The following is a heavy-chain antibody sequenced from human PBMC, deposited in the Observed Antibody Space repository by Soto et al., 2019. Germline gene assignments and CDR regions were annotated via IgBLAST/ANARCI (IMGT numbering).Heavy chain of an antibody. J-gene: IGHJ4*02. Sequence: GGSLRLSCAASGFTFSSYAMSWVRQAPGKGLEWVSAISGSGGSTYYADSVKGRFTISRDNSKNTLYLQMNSLRAEDTAVYYCAKDPLYCGGDCYRGGFDYWGQGTLVTVSS. D-gene: IGHD2-21*02. CDR1: GFTFSSYA. V-gene: IGHV3-23*01. CDR2: ISGSGGST. CDR3: AKDPLYCGGDCYRGGFDY.